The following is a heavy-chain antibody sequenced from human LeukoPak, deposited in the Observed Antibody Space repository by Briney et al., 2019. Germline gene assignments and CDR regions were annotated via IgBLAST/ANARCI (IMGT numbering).Heavy chain of an antibody. V-gene: IGHV3-7*01. CDR1: GFTFSSYW. Sequence: GGSLRLSCAASGFTFSSYWMSWVRQAPGEGLEWVANINNDGSEKYYVDSVKGRFTISRDNAKNSLYLQMNSLRAEDTAVYYCARDIEAAGLFLDYWGQGTLVTVSS. CDR2: INNDGSEK. CDR3: ARDIEAAGLFLDY. D-gene: IGHD6-13*01. J-gene: IGHJ4*02.